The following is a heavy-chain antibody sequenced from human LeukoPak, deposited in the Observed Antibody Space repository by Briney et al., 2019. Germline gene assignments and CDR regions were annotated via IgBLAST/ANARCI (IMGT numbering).Heavy chain of an antibody. D-gene: IGHD2-21*02. V-gene: IGHV4-31*03. CDR1: GGSISSGGYY. CDR3: ARAPLAYCGGDCYSGAFGI. CDR2: IYYSGST. Sequence: ASQTLSLTCTVSGGSISSGGYYWSWIRQHPGKGLEWIGYIYYSGSTYYNPSLKSRVTMSVDTSKNQFSLKLSSVTAADTAVYYCARAPLAYCGGDCYSGAFGIWGQGTMVTVSS. J-gene: IGHJ3*02.